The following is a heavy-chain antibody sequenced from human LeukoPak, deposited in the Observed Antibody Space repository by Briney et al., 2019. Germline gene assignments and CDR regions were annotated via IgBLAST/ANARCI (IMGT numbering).Heavy chain of an antibody. CDR1: GGTFSSYT. CDR2: IIPILGIA. D-gene: IGHD2-2*01. Sequence: ASVKVSCKASGGTFSSYTISWVRQAPGQGLEWMGRIIPILGIANYAQKFQGRVTITADKSTSTAYMELSSLRSEDTAVYYCAGGYCSSTSCYRDAFDIWGQGTMVTVSS. J-gene: IGHJ3*02. CDR3: AGGYCSSTSCYRDAFDI. V-gene: IGHV1-69*02.